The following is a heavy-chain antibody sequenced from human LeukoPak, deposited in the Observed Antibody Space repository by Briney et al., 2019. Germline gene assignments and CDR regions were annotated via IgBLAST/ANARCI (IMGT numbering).Heavy chain of an antibody. CDR3: ASSGIPFH. J-gene: IGHJ4*02. D-gene: IGHD1-26*01. Sequence: GGSLRLSCAASGFTFSSYAMHWVRQAPGKGLEWVAVISYDGSNKYYADSMKGRFTISRDNSKNTLYLQMNSLRAEDTAVYYFASSGIPFHWGQGTLVTVSS. CDR1: GFTFSSYA. CDR2: ISYDGSNK. V-gene: IGHV3-30-3*01.